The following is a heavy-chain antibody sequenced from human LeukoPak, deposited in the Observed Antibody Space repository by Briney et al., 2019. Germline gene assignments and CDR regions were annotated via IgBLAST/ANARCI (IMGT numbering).Heavy chain of an antibody. J-gene: IGHJ4*02. CDR2: IYYSGST. V-gene: IGHV4-39*01. Sequence: SETLSLTCTVSGGSISSSSYYWGWIRQPPGKGLEWIGSIYYSGSTYYNPSLKSRGTISVDTSKNQFSLRLSSVTAADTAVYYCASLAAAGTNWGQETLVTVSS. CDR1: GGSISSSSYY. CDR3: ASLAAAGTN. D-gene: IGHD6-13*01.